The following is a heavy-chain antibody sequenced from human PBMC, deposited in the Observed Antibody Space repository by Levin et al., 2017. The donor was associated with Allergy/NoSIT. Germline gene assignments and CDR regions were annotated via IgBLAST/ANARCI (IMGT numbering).Heavy chain of an antibody. J-gene: IGHJ1*01. CDR3: TKDFDVEWGC. Sequence: GGSLRLSCAASGFAFSSRWMHWVRQAPGKGLQWVSRISPDGGNTAYAASVRGRFTISRDNARNTVFLQMNSLTTEDTALYYCTKDFDVEWGCWGQGSLVTVSS. CDR1: GFAFSSRW. V-gene: IGHV3-74*01. CDR2: ISPDGGNT. D-gene: IGHD2-15*01.